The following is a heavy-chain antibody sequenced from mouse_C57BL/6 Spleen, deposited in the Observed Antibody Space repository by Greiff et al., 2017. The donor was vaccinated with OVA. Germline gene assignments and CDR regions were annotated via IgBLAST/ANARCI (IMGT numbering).Heavy chain of an antibody. J-gene: IGHJ4*01. D-gene: IGHD1-1*01. CDR2: INPSSGYT. CDR1: GYTFTSYW. CDR3: ARSDYYGSSYVDYAMDY. Sequence: VKVVESGAELAKPGASVKLSYKASGYTFTSYWMHWVKQRPGQGLEWIGYINPSSGYTKYNQKFKDKATLTADKSSSTAYMQLSSLTYEDSAVYYCARSDYYGSSYVDYAMDYWGQGTSVTVSS. V-gene: IGHV1-7*01.